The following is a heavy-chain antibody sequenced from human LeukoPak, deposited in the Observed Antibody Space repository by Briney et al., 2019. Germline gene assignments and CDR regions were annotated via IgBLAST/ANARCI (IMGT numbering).Heavy chain of an antibody. D-gene: IGHD6-13*01. CDR1: GYTFSAYY. J-gene: IGHJ4*02. V-gene: IGHV1-2*02. CDR3: ARVGRRTAAGTPFDY. CDR2: ISPNSGGT. Sequence: EASVKVSCKASGYTFSAYYVHWVRQAPGQGLEWMGWISPNSGGTNYAQKFQGRVTMTRDTSISTAYMELSRLKSDDTAVYYCARVGRRTAAGTPFDYWGQGTLVTVSS.